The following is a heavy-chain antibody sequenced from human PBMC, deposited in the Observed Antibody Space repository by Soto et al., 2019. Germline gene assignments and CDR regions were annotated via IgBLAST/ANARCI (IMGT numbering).Heavy chain of an antibody. V-gene: IGHV4-4*01. CDR3: ASALYCSGGSCSFDP. D-gene: IGHD2-15*01. CDR1: GGSISSSNW. Sequence: SETLSLTCAVSGGSISSSNWWSWVRQPPGKGLEWIGEIYHSGSTNYNPSLKSRVTISVDTSKNQFSLQLSSVTAADTAVYCCASALYCSGGSCSFDPWGQGTLVTVSS. CDR2: IYHSGST. J-gene: IGHJ5*02.